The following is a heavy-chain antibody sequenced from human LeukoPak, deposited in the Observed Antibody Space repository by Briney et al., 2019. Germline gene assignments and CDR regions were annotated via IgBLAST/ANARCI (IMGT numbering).Heavy chain of an antibody. J-gene: IGHJ5*02. Sequence: GGSLRLSCAASGFTFSTYSMNWVRQAPGKGLEWVSSISSSSSYIYYADSVKGRFTISRDNAKNSLYLQMNSPRAEDTAVYFCARSPDYGVNNWFDPWGQGTLVTVSS. V-gene: IGHV3-21*01. CDR3: ARSPDYGVNNWFDP. CDR2: ISSSSSYI. D-gene: IGHD4-17*01. CDR1: GFTFSTYS.